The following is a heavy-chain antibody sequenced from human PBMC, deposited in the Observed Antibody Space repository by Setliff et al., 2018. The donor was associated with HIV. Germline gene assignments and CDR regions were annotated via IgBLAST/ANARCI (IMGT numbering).Heavy chain of an antibody. J-gene: IGHJ4*02. CDR2: IYHSGST. CDR3: ASTYGGYNRLHYFDY. Sequence: SETLSLTCAVSGYSISSGYYWGWIRQPPGKGLEWIGSIYHSGSTYYNPSLKSRVTISVDTSKNKFSLKLSSVTAAATAVYYCASTYGGYNRLHYFDYWGQGTLVTVSS. V-gene: IGHV4-38-2*01. CDR1: GYSISSGYY. D-gene: IGHD5-12*01.